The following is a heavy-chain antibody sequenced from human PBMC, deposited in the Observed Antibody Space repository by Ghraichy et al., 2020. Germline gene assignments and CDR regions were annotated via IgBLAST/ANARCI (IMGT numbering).Heavy chain of an antibody. CDR1: GGSISSYY. CDR2: IYYSGST. Sequence: SETLSLTCTVSGGSISSYYWSWIRQPPGKGLEWIGYIYYSGSTNYNPSLKSRVTISVDTSKNQFSLKLSSVTAADTAVYYSARDYYGSGFDPWGQGTLVTVSS. V-gene: IGHV4-59*01. J-gene: IGHJ5*02. CDR3: ARDYYGSGFDP. D-gene: IGHD3-10*01.